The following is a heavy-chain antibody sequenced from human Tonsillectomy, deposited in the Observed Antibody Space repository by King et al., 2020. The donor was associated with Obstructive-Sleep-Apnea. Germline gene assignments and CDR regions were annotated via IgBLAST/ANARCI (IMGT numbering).Heavy chain of an antibody. Sequence: VQLVESGGGVVQPGRSLRLSCAASGFTFSNYGMHWVRQAPGKGLEWVAFIRYDGSNKYYADSVKGRFIISRDNSKNTLYLQMNSLRAEDTAVYYCAKGGGSYGPSSGGYSYYGMDVWGQGTTVTVSS. CDR2: IRYDGSNK. CDR3: AKGGGSYGPSSGGYSYYGMDV. V-gene: IGHV3-30*02. J-gene: IGHJ6*02. CDR1: GFTFSNYG. D-gene: IGHD5-18*01.